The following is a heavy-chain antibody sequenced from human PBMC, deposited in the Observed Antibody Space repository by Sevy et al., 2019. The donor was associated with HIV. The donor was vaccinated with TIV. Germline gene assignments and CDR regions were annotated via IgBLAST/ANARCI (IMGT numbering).Heavy chain of an antibody. CDR1: GFTFSTYG. J-gene: IGHJ4*02. Sequence: GGSLRLSCAASGFTFSTYGMHWVRQAPGKGLEWVAVISYDGFKTYYADSMKGRFTISRDNSKNTLYLQMNGLRVEDTALYFCAKDGGWYNYAPSDYWGLGTLVTVS. CDR3: AKDGGWYNYAPSDY. D-gene: IGHD1-1*01. V-gene: IGHV3-30*18. CDR2: ISYDGFKT.